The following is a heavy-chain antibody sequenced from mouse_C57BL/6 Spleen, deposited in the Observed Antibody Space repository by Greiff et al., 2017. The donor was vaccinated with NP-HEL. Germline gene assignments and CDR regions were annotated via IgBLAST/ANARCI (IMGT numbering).Heavy chain of an antibody. J-gene: IGHJ4*01. Sequence: VQLQQPGAELVKPGASVKLSCKASGYTFTSYWMHWVKQRTGRGLEWIGRIDPKSGGTKYNEKFKSKATLTVDKPSSTAYMQLSSLTSEDSAVYFCARATTVAALDYWGQGTSVTVSS. CDR3: ARATTVAALDY. V-gene: IGHV1-72*01. CDR1: GYTFTSYW. CDR2: IDPKSGGT. D-gene: IGHD1-1*01.